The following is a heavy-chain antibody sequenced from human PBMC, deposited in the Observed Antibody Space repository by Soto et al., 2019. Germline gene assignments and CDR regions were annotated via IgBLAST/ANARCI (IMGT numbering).Heavy chain of an antibody. CDR1: GCSISSYY. J-gene: IGHJ4*02. D-gene: IGHD6-19*01. V-gene: IGHV4-59*01. Sequence: ETRSLTFTVSGCSISSYYWSWIRQPPGKGLEWIEYNYYSGHTNYRPSLKSRVTISVETSKKQFSLKLSSVTAADTAVYFCARERQCEPIPYWGQGTQVTVSS. CDR2: NYYSGHT. CDR3: ARERQCEPIPY.